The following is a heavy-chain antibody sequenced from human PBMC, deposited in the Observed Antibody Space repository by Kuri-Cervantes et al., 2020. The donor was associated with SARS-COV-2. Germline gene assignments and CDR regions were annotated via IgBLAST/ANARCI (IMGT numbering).Heavy chain of an antibody. Sequence: LSLTCAASGFTFSSYGMHWVRQAPGKGLEWVAVISYDGSNKYYADSVKGRFTISRDNSKNTLYLQMNSLRAEDTAVYYCARAPYLDFGAGSYYARGHYYYGMDVWGQGTTVTCYS. CDR1: GFTFSSYG. V-gene: IGHV3-30*03. J-gene: IGHJ6*01. D-gene: IGHD3-10*01. CDR3: ARAPYLDFGAGSYYARGHYYYGMDV. CDR2: ISYDGSNK.